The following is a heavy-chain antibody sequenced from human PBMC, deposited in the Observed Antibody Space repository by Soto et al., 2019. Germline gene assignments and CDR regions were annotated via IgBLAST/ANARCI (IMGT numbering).Heavy chain of an antibody. CDR3: ARDQREGNWFDP. CDR1: GDSISNNKW. J-gene: IGHJ5*02. Sequence: SETLSLTCSVSGDSISNNKWWSWVRQPPGKGLEWIGYIYQSGSTHYNPSLKGRVTISVDRSKNQFSLKLSSVTAADTAVYYCARDQREGNWFDPWGHGTLVTVSS. V-gene: IGHV4-4*02. CDR2: IYQSGST.